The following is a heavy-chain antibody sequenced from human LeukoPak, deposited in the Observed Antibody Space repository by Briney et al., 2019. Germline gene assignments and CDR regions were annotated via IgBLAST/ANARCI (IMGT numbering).Heavy chain of an antibody. D-gene: IGHD3-22*01. CDR3: AKGLVSRARTYYYDSSGCWDAFDI. J-gene: IGHJ3*02. Sequence: PGGSLRLSCAASGFTFDDYAMHWVRQAPGKGLEWVSGISWNSGSIGYADSVKGRFTISRDNAKNSLYLQMNSLRAEDMALYYCAKGLVSRARTYYYDSSGCWDAFDIWGQGTMVTVSS. CDR2: ISWNSGSI. CDR1: GFTFDDYA. V-gene: IGHV3-9*03.